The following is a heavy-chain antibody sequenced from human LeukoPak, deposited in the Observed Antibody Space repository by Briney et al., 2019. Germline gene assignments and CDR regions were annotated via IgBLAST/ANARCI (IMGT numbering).Heavy chain of an antibody. D-gene: IGHD2-21*02. Sequence: NPGGSLRLSCAASGFTFSDYYMSWIRQAPGKGLEWVSYISSSGSTIYYADSVKGRFTISRDNAKNSLYLQMNSLRAEDTAVYYCAKPTYCGGDCYSIYGMDVWGQGTTVTVSS. J-gene: IGHJ6*02. CDR2: ISSSGSTI. CDR1: GFTFSDYY. CDR3: AKPTYCGGDCYSIYGMDV. V-gene: IGHV3-11*01.